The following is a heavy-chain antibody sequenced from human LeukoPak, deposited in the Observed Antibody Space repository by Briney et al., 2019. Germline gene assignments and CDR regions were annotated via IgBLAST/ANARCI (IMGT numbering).Heavy chain of an antibody. J-gene: IGHJ6*03. CDR1: GGSISSGTYY. V-gene: IGHV4-39*07. CDR3: ARDRKYYYHMDV. Sequence: SETLSLTCTVSGGSISSGTYYWGWIRQPPGKGLEWIGSIYHSGSTYYNPSLKSRVTISVDTSKNQFSLKLSSLTAADTAVYYCARDRKYYYHMDVWGKGTTVTVSS. D-gene: IGHD1-14*01. CDR2: IYHSGST.